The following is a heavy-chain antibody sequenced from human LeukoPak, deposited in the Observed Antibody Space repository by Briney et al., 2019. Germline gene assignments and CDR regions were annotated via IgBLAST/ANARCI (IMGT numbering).Heavy chain of an antibody. V-gene: IGHV3-23*01. CDR1: GFTFSSYS. J-gene: IGHJ4*02. CDR2: INNGGVNT. CDR3: AKHTTVIRGTFDY. D-gene: IGHD4-17*01. Sequence: PGGSLRLSCAASGFTFSSYSMNWVRQAPGKGLEWVSAINNGGVNTYFADSVKGRFTISRDNSKNTLYLQMNSLRAEDTAVYFCAKHTTVIRGTFDYWGQGTLVTVSP.